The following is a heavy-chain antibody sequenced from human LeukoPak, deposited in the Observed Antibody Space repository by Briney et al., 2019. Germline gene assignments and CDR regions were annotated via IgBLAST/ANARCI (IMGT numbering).Heavy chain of an antibody. Sequence: ASVKVSCKASGYTFTAQYMHWVRQAPGQGLEWVGWINPNNGDTKYAQRFLGRVTMTRDTSTATAYMELSSLRSDDTAVYFCASYPRNIPTPPFDYWGQGTLVTVSS. V-gene: IGHV1-2*02. D-gene: IGHD2-21*01. CDR2: INPNNGDT. CDR3: ASYPRNIPTPPFDY. CDR1: GYTFTAQY. J-gene: IGHJ4*02.